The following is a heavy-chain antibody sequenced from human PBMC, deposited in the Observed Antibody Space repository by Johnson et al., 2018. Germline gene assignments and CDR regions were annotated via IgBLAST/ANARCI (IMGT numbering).Heavy chain of an antibody. CDR1: DFNVSTNH. J-gene: IGHJ3*02. CDR3: AKGYDYPTADAFDI. V-gene: IGHV3-53*01. CDR2: IHSGGSI. Sequence: VQLVQSGGGLVQPGGSLRLSCAASDFNVSTNHMTWVRQAPGKGLEGVSVIHSGGSIYYADSVKGRFTISRDNSKNTLYLQMNSLRAEDTAVYYCAKGYDYPTADAFDIWGQGTMVTVSS. D-gene: IGHD3-16*01.